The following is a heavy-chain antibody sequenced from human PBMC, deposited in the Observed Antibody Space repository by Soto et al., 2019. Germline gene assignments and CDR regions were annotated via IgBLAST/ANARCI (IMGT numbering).Heavy chain of an antibody. CDR2: IYYSGST. V-gene: IGHV4-34*09. D-gene: IGHD3-16*01. J-gene: IGHJ5*02. CDR3: ARVGGINWFDP. CDR1: GGSFSGYY. Sequence: SETLSLTCAVYGGSFSGYYWSWIRQPPGKGLEWIGEIYYSGSTYYNPSLKSRVTISVDTSKNQFSLKLSSVTAADTAVYYCARVGGINWFDPWGQGTLVTVS.